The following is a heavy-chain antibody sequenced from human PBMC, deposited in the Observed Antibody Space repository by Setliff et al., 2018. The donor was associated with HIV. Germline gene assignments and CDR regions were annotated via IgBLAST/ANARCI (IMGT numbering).Heavy chain of an antibody. CDR1: GYSFTGYY. Sequence: ASVKVSCKASGYSFTGYYIHWVRRDPGQGLEWMGWISSYNGYTKYAQKVQDRVTMTKDTSTSTAYMELRSLRSDDTAVYYCARVSRSGWFFDLWGQGSLVTVSS. J-gene: IGHJ4*02. D-gene: IGHD6-19*01. CDR2: ISSYNGYT. CDR3: ARVSRSGWFFDL. V-gene: IGHV1-18*04.